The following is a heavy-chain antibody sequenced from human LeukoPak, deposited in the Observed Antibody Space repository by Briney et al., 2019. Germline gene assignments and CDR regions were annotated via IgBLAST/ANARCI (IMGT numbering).Heavy chain of an antibody. CDR3: ARDGGYCSGGSCYSCYSDY. Sequence: ASVKVSCKASGYTFTSYGISWVRQAPGQGLEWMGWISAYNGNTNYAQKLQGRVTMTTDTSTSTAYMELRSLRSDDTAVYYCARDGGYCSGGSCYSCYSDYWGQGTLVTVSS. CDR1: GYTFTSYG. D-gene: IGHD2-15*01. V-gene: IGHV1-18*01. CDR2: ISAYNGNT. J-gene: IGHJ4*02.